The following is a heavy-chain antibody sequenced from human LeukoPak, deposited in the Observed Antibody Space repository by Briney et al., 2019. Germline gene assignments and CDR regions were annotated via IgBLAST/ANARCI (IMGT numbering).Heavy chain of an antibody. Sequence: SETLSLTCTVSGDSISNHYWSWIRQPAGKGLEWIGRIYASGSTNYNPPLKSRVTMSVELAKNHFSLALNAVTAADTAVYYCARVGGWFDAFDIWGQGTMVTVSS. CDR1: GDSISNHY. D-gene: IGHD6-19*01. CDR2: IYASGST. CDR3: ARVGGWFDAFDI. J-gene: IGHJ3*02. V-gene: IGHV4-4*07.